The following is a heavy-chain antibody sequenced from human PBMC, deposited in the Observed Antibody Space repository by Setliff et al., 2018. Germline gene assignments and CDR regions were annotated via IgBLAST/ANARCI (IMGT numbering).Heavy chain of an antibody. CDR3: ARMSGFQYMDV. J-gene: IGHJ6*03. D-gene: IGHD3-3*01. Sequence: PSETLSLTCTVSGGSVGSDFSYWAWIRQPAGKGLEWIGQIYTSWSTNYNPSLKSRVTISLDTSNNQFSLSLSSVTAADTAVYYCARMSGFQYMDVWGKGTTVTVSS. CDR1: GGSVGSDFSY. V-gene: IGHV4-61*09. CDR2: IYTSWST.